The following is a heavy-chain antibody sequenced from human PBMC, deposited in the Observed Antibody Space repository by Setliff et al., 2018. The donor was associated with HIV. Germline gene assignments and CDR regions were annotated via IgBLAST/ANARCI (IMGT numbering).Heavy chain of an antibody. CDR1: GGSISSDNW. J-gene: IGHJ4*02. V-gene: IGHV4-4*02. CDR3: ARAPAGYSDPVWGH. Sequence: SETLSLTCAVSGGSISSDNWWNWVRQPPGKGLEWIGEIYHSGSTNYNPSLKSRVTISVDKSKNQFSLKVSSVTAADTAVYYCARAPAGYSDPVWGHWGQGTPVTVSS. D-gene: IGHD3-9*01. CDR2: IYHSGST.